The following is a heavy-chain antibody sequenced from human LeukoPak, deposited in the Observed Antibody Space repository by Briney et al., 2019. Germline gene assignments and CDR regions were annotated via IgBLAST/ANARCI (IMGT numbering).Heavy chain of an antibody. CDR1: GGSISSYY. D-gene: IGHD3-10*01. V-gene: IGHV4-59*01. Sequence: NPSETLSLTCTVSGGSISSYYRSWIRQPPGKGLEWIAYIHYSGSTNYNPSLKSRVTISVDTSKNQFSLKLNSVTAADTAVYYCARDRHGSGSAHSFDPWGQGTLVTVSS. CDR3: ARDRHGSGSAHSFDP. J-gene: IGHJ5*02. CDR2: IHYSGST.